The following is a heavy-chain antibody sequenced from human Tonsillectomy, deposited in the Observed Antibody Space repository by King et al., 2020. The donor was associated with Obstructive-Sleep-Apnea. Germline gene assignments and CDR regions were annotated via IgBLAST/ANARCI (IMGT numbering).Heavy chain of an antibody. Sequence: VQLVESGGGVVKPGGSLRLSCAASGFTFTDYDYYMSWIRQAPGKGLEWVSYISSTGTSIKYADSLKGRFTISRDNAANSVYLQMNSLRADDTALYFCARESGDWLVDSWGQGTLVIVSS. V-gene: IGHV3-11*04. CDR3: ARESGDWLVDS. J-gene: IGHJ4*02. CDR1: GFTFTDYDYY. CDR2: ISSTGTSI. D-gene: IGHD6-19*01.